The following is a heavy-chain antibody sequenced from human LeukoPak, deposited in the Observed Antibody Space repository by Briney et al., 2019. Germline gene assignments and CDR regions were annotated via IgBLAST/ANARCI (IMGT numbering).Heavy chain of an antibody. CDR1: GYTFTGYY. V-gene: IGHV1-2*02. CDR2: INPNSGGT. Sequence: ASVKVSCKASGYTFTGYYMHWVRQAPGQGLEWMGWINPNSGGTNYALKFQGRVTMTRDTSISTAYMELSRLRSDDTAVYYCATAVIAVAGTFDYWGQGTLVTVSS. J-gene: IGHJ4*02. CDR3: ATAVIAVAGTFDY. D-gene: IGHD6-19*01.